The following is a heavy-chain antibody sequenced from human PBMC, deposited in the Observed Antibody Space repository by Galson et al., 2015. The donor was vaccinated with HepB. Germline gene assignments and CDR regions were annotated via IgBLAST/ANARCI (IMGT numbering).Heavy chain of an antibody. D-gene: IGHD3-16*01. CDR2: IDSGART. CDR1: EFTVSTNY. J-gene: IGHJ6*02. CDR3: AREGAGAGMAV. Sequence: SLRLSCAASEFTVSTNYMNWVRQAPGKGLEWVSLIDSGARTYYAASVKGRFTIFRDNSKNTLYLHMNSLRAEDTAVYYCAREGAGAGMAVWCHGATVTVSS. V-gene: IGHV3-53*01.